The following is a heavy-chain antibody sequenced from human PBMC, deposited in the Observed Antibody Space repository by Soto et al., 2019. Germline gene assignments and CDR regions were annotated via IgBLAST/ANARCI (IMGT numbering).Heavy chain of an antibody. V-gene: IGHV3-21*01. Sequence: EVQLVESGGGLVKPGGSLRLSCAASGFTFSSYSMNWVRQAPGKGLEWVSSISSSSSYIYYADSVKGRFTISRDNVKNSLYLQMNSLRAEDTAVYYCARDGPLGDYGDYGHDAFDIWGQGTMVTVSS. J-gene: IGHJ3*02. CDR1: GFTFSSYS. D-gene: IGHD4-17*01. CDR2: ISSSSSYI. CDR3: ARDGPLGDYGDYGHDAFDI.